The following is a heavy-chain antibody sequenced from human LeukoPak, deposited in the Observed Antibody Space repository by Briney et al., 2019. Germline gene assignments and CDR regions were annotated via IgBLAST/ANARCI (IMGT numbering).Heavy chain of an antibody. CDR3: ARSGPLGYCSSTSCTHYYYYYMDV. CDR2: ISSSSSTI. CDR1: GFTFSSYS. V-gene: IGHV3-48*01. Sequence: GGSLRLSCAASGFTFSSYSMNWVRQAPGKGLEWVSYISSSSSTIYYADSVKGRFTISRDNAKNSLYLQMNSLRAEDTAVYYCARSGPLGYCSSTSCTHYYYYYMDVWGKGTTVTVSS. J-gene: IGHJ6*03. D-gene: IGHD2-2*01.